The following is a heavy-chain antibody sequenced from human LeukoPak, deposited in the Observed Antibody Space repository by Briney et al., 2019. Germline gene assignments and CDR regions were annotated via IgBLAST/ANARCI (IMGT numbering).Heavy chain of an antibody. CDR2: IIPIFGTA. CDR3: ASRFGHDFWSGYHY. J-gene: IGHJ4*02. CDR1: GGTFSSYA. V-gene: IGHV1-69*05. Sequence: SVKVSFKASGGTFSSYAISWVRQAPGQGLEWMGGIIPIFGTANYAHKFQGRVTITTDESTSTAYMELSSLRSEDTAVYYCASRFGHDFWSGYHYWGQGTLVTVSS. D-gene: IGHD3-3*01.